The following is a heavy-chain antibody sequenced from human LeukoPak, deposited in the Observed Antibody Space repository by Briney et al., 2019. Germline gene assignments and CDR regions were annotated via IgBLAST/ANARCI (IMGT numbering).Heavy chain of an antibody. CDR2: ISGNSGST. Sequence: PGGSLRLSCAASGFTFSSYAMSWVRQAPGKGLEWVSGISGNSGSTYYADSVKGRFTISRDNSMNTPDLQMNSLRAEDTAVYYCAKEQDDFWSDYGGGWGQGTLVTVSS. CDR3: AKEQDDFWSDYGGG. CDR1: GFTFSSYA. J-gene: IGHJ4*02. V-gene: IGHV3-23*01. D-gene: IGHD3-3*01.